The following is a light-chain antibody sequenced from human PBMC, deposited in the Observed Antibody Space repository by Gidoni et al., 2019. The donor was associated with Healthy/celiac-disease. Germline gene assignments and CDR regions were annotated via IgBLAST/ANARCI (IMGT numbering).Light chain of an antibody. CDR3: QQRSNWLT. CDR2: DAS. CDR1: QSVSNY. Sequence: EIVLTQSPATLSLSPGERATLSCRANQSVSNYLPWYQKKPGQAPGLLIHDASNRATGIPAMVSGSGSGTDFTITISSLEPEDFAVYYCQQRSNWLTFGGGTKVEIK. J-gene: IGKJ4*01. V-gene: IGKV3-11*01.